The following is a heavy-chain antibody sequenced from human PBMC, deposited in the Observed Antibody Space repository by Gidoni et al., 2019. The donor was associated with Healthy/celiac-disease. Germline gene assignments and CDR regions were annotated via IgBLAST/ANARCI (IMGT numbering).Heavy chain of an antibody. D-gene: IGHD6-19*01. CDR1: GYTFTSYA. Sequence: QVQLVQSGAEVKKPGASVKVSCKASGYTFTSYAMHWVRQAPGQRLEWMGWINAGNGNTKYSQKFQGRVTNTRDTSASTAYMELSSLRSEDTAVYYCARVQAGTGWGDYWGQGTLVTVSS. V-gene: IGHV1-3*01. CDR3: ARVQAGTGWGDY. CDR2: INAGNGNT. J-gene: IGHJ4*02.